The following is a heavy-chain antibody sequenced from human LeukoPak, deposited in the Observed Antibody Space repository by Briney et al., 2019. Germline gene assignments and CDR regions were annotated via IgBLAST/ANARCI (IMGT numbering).Heavy chain of an antibody. V-gene: IGHV3-21*01. CDR2: ISSSSSYI. D-gene: IGHD3-10*01. Sequence: GGSLRLSCAASGFTFSSYSMNWVRQAPGKGLEGVSSISSSSSYIYYADSVKGRFTISRDNAKNSLYLQMNSLRAEDTAVYYCASLQGDLYGSGSFDYWGQGTLVTVSS. J-gene: IGHJ4*02. CDR1: GFTFSSYS. CDR3: ASLQGDLYGSGSFDY.